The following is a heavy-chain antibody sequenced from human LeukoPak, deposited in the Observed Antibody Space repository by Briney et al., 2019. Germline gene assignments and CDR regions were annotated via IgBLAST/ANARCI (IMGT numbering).Heavy chain of an antibody. J-gene: IGHJ5*02. CDR3: ARDVGYCSGGSCWRGGNWFDP. D-gene: IGHD2-15*01. Sequence: ASEKVSCKASGYTFTSYDINWVRQATGQGLEWMGWMNPNSGNTGYAQKFQGRVTMTRNTSISTAYMELSSLRSEDTAVYYCARDVGYCSGGSCWRGGNWFDPWGQGTLVTVSS. CDR1: GYTFTSYD. CDR2: MNPNSGNT. V-gene: IGHV1-8*01.